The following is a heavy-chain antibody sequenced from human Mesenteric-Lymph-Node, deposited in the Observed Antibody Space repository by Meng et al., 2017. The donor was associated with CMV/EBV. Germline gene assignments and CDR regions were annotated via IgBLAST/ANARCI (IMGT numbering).Heavy chain of an antibody. CDR3: ARAGGADHDVYSGYYHGWFDP. D-gene: IGHD3-9*01. J-gene: IGHJ5*02. CDR2: SRYTRGTI. CDR1: DFD. V-gene: IGHV3-11*01. Sequence: DFDMTWIRKATGKGLEWISYSRYTRGTIYYADSVKGRFTISRDNAKRSLYLQMNSLEADDTAVYYCARAGGADHDVYSGYYHGWFDPWGQGTLVTVSS.